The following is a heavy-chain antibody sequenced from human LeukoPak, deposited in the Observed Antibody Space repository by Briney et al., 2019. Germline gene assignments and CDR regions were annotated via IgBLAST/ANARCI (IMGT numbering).Heavy chain of an antibody. CDR3: ARGLDYYGSGSYYTWFDP. D-gene: IGHD3-10*01. CDR2: MNPNSGNT. V-gene: IGHV1-8*01. CDR1: GYTFTSYD. J-gene: IGHJ5*02. Sequence: ASVKVSCKASGYTFTSYDINWVRQATGQGLEWMGWMNPNSGNTGYAQKFQGRVTMTRNTSISTAYMELSSLRSEDTAMYYCARGLDYYGSGSYYTWFDPWGQGTLVTVSS.